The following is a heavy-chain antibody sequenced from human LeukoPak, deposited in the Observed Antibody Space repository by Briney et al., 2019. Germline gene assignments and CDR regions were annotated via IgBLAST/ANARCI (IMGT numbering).Heavy chain of an antibody. CDR3: ARDTYSSSSNWFDP. D-gene: IGHD6-13*01. Sequence: ASVKVSCKASGYTFTGYYMHWVRQAPGQGLEWMGWINPNSGGTNYAQKFQGRVTMTRDTSISTAYMELSRLRSDDTAVYYCARDTYSSSSNWFDPWGQGTLVIVSS. CDR1: GYTFTGYY. V-gene: IGHV1-2*02. CDR2: INPNSGGT. J-gene: IGHJ5*02.